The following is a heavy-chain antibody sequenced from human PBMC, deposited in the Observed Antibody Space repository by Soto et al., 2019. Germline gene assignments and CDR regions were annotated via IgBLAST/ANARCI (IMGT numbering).Heavy chain of an antibody. V-gene: IGHV1-3*01. D-gene: IGHD4-4*01. CDR1: GYTSTSYA. CDR2: INAGNGNT. CDR3: ASSYDYSNFGFDP. Sequence: ASVKVSCKASGYTSTSYAMHWVRQAPGQRLEWMGWINAGNGNTKYSQKFQGRVTITRDTSASTAYMELSSLRSEDTAVYYCASSYDYSNFGFDPWGQGTLVTVSS. J-gene: IGHJ5*02.